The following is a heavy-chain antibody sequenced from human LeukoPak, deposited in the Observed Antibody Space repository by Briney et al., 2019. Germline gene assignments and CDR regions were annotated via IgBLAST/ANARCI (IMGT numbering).Heavy chain of an antibody. D-gene: IGHD4-17*01. V-gene: IGHV4-39*01. Sequence: SETLSLTCTVSGGSISGSNYYWGRVRQSPEKGLEWIGSIIYSGATHYDPSLRSRVTISVDTSKSQFSLRLTSVTAADTAVYYCARDFGDHRIDYWGQGTLVTVSS. J-gene: IGHJ4*02. CDR3: ARDFGDHRIDY. CDR1: GGSISGSNYY. CDR2: IIYSGAT.